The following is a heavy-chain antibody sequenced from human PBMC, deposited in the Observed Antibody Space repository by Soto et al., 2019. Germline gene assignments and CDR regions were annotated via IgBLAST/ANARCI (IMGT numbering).Heavy chain of an antibody. CDR2: IDPSDSQT. CDR1: GYSFAGYW. V-gene: IGHV5-10-1*01. Sequence: GESLKISCKGSGYSFAGYWTTWVRQKPGKGLEWMGRIDPSDSQTYYSPSFRGHVPISVTKSITTVFLQWSSLRASDTAMYYCARQIYDSDTGPNFQYYFDSWGQGTTVTVSS. J-gene: IGHJ4*02. D-gene: IGHD3-22*01. CDR3: ARQIYDSDTGPNFQYYFDS.